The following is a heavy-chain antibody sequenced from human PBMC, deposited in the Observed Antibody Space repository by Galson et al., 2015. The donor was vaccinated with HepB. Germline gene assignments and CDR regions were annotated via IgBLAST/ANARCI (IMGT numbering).Heavy chain of an antibody. CDR1: GYTFTSYG. CDR2: ISAYNGNT. D-gene: IGHD2-2*02. J-gene: IGHJ3*02. V-gene: IGHV1-18*04. Sequence: SVKVSCKASGYTFTSYGISWVRQAPGQGLEWMGWISAYNGNTNYAQKLQGRVTMTTDTSTSTAYMELRSLRSDDTAVYYCARDSRIGPYCSSASCYTDAFDIWGQGTMVTVSS. CDR3: ARDSRIGPYCSSASCYTDAFDI.